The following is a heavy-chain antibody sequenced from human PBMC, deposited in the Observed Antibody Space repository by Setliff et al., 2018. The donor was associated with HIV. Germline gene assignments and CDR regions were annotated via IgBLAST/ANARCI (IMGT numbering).Heavy chain of an antibody. D-gene: IGHD5-18*01. V-gene: IGHV1-18*04. CDR2: ISVDNGDT. CDR1: GYTFISYG. J-gene: IGHJ6*02. CDR3: ASGYPSGWYYYGMDV. Sequence: GASVKVSCKASGYTFISYGISWMRQAPGQGPEWMGWISVDNGDTNYAQKVQGRVSMTTDTSTRTAYMELRSLRSEDTAVYYCASGYPSGWYYYGMDVWGQGTTVTVSS.